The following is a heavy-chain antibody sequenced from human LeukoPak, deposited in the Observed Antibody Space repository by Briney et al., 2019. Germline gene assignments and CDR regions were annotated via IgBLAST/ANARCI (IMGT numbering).Heavy chain of an antibody. V-gene: IGHV3-53*01. Sequence: PGGSLRLSCAASGFTVSSNYMSWVRQAPGKGLAWVSVIYSGGSTYYADSVKGRFTISRDNSKNTLYLQMNSLRAEDTAVYYCAREEYYYDSSDYWGQGTLVTVSS. CDR2: IYSGGST. CDR3: AREEYYYDSSDY. J-gene: IGHJ4*02. D-gene: IGHD3-22*01. CDR1: GFTVSSNY.